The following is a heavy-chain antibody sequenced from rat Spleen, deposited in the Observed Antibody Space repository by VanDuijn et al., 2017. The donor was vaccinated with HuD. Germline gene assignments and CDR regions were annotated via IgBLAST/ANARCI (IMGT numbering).Heavy chain of an antibody. D-gene: IGHD1-1*01. CDR1: GFTFNNYW. V-gene: IGHV5-31*01. CDR2: ITNTGDIT. Sequence: EVQLVESGGGLVQPGRSLNLSCVASGFTFNNYWLTWIRQAPGKGLEWVASITNTGDITYYPDSVKGRFTIPRDNAKSTLYLQMNSLRSEDTATYYCTRVGDSRGFAYWGQGTLVTVSS. CDR3: TRVGDSRGFAY. J-gene: IGHJ3*01.